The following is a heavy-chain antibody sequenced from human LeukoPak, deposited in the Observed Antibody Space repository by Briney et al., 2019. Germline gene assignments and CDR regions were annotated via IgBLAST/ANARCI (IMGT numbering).Heavy chain of an antibody. D-gene: IGHD5-24*01. Sequence: GGSLRLSCAASGFTFSSYSMNWVRQAPGKGLEWVSSISGSSSYIYYADSVKGRFTISRDNAKNSLYLQMNSLRAEDTAVYYCARDVMATIDYWGQGTLVTVSS. CDR2: ISGSSSYI. J-gene: IGHJ4*02. V-gene: IGHV3-21*01. CDR1: GFTFSSYS. CDR3: ARDVMATIDY.